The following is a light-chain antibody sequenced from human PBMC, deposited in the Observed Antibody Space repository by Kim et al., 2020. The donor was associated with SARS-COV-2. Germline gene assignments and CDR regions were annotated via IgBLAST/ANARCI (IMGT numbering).Light chain of an antibody. CDR1: QDIGNY. CDR3: QQFDNLSVT. J-gene: IGKJ4*01. Sequence: ASVGDRVTITCQASQDIGNYVNWYQQKPGKAPKLLIFAASALETGVPSRFGGSGSGTHFSFTISSLQPEDIATYYCQQFDNLSVTFGGGTKVDIK. CDR2: AAS. V-gene: IGKV1-33*01.